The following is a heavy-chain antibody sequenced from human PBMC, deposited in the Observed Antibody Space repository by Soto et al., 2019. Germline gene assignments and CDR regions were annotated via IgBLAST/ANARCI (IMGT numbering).Heavy chain of an antibody. CDR1: GFTFSTYE. CDR2: ISGSGGTI. D-gene: IGHD4-17*01. V-gene: IGHV3-48*03. CDR3: ARALTVTTDDF. Sequence: VGSLRLSCAASGFTFSTYEMHWVRQAPGKGLEWVSYISGSGGTIYYADSVKGRFTISRDNAKKSLYLRMNSLRAEDTAVYYCARALTVTTDDFWGQGTLVTVSS. J-gene: IGHJ4*02.